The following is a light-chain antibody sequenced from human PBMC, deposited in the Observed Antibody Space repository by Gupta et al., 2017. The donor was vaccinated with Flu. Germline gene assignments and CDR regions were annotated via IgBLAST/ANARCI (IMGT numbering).Light chain of an antibody. Sequence: DIQLTQSPSFLSASVGDRVTITCRASQGISSYLAWYQQKPGKAPKLLIYAASTWQSGVPSRFSGSGYGTEFALTISSRQPEDFASYYCQQHNSYLPPTFGGGTKVEIK. CDR2: AAS. V-gene: IGKV1-9*01. CDR1: QGISSY. J-gene: IGKJ4*01. CDR3: QQHNSYLPPT.